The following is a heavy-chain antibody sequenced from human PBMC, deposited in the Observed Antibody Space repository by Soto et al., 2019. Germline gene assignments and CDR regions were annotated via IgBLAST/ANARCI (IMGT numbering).Heavy chain of an antibody. CDR1: GGSISSSSYY. Sequence: QLQLQESGPGLVKPSETLSLTCTVSGGSISSSSYYWGWIRQPPGKGLEWIGSIYYSGSTYYNPSLKSRVTISVDTSKNQFSLKLSSVTAAEMAVYYCSRRWVRGVSSFDYWGQGTLVTVSS. J-gene: IGHJ4*02. CDR3: SRRWVRGVSSFDY. D-gene: IGHD3-10*01. CDR2: IYYSGST. V-gene: IGHV4-39*01.